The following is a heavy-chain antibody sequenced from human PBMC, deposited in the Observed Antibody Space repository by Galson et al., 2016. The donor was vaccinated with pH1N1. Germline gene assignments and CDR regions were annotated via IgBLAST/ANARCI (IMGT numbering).Heavy chain of an antibody. CDR1: GFKFDTFA. CDR3: AREGWSYGDTYYNGMDV. CDR2: ISYNGHDE. V-gene: IGHV3-30*03. J-gene: IGHJ6*02. D-gene: IGHD1-26*01. Sequence: SLRLSCAASGFKFDTFALHWVRRTPGKGLEWVAFISYNGHDESYADSLKGRFTVSRDNSKNRPYLYMNSLRPDDTGLYYCAREGWSYGDTYYNGMDVWGQGTTVTVSS.